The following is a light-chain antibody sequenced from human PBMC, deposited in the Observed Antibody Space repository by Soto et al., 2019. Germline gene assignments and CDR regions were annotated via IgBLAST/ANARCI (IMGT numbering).Light chain of an antibody. V-gene: IGKV2-28*01. Sequence: DIVMTQSPLCRAFTPFEAACISCRSSQSLLHSNGYNYLDWYLQKPGQSPQLLIYLGSNRASGVPDRFSGSGSGTDFTLKISRVEAEDVGVYYCMQALQTPITFGQGTRLEIK. CDR2: LGS. J-gene: IGKJ5*01. CDR3: MQALQTPIT. CDR1: QSLLHSNGYNY.